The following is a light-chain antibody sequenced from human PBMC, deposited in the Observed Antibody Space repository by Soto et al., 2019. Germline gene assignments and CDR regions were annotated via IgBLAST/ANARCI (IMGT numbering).Light chain of an antibody. V-gene: IGKV3-20*01. Sequence: EIVLTQSPGTLSLSPGERATLSCRASQSVSSSYLAWYQQKPGQAPRLLIYGASSRATRIPDRFSGSGSGTDFTLTISRLEPEDFAVYYCQQYGSSPLTFGGGNKVAIK. CDR3: QQYGSSPLT. J-gene: IGKJ4*01. CDR1: QSVSSSY. CDR2: GAS.